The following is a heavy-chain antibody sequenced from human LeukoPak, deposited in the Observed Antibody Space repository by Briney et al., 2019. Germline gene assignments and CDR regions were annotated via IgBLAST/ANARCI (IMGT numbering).Heavy chain of an antibody. D-gene: IGHD3-9*01. Sequence: TSETLSLTCTVSGGSISSSSHYWGWIRQPPGKGLEWIGEINHSGSTNYNPSLKSRVTISVDTSKNQFSLKLSSVTAADTAVYYCANDILTGYYVWGQGTLVTASS. CDR3: ANDILTGYYV. V-gene: IGHV4-39*07. CDR1: GGSISSSSHY. CDR2: INHSGST. J-gene: IGHJ4*02.